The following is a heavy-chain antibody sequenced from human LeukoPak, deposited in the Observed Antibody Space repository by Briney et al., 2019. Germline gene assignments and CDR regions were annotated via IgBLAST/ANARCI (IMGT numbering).Heavy chain of an antibody. D-gene: IGHD6-6*01. CDR2: INSSGSTI. CDR3: ARDSSSSPFDY. Sequence: PGGSLRLSCAASGFTFSSYEMNWVRQAPGKGLEWVSYINSSGSTIYYADSVKGRFTISRDNAKNSLYLQMNSLRAEDTAVYYCARDSSSSPFDYWGQGTLVTVSS. J-gene: IGHJ4*02. CDR1: GFTFSSYE. V-gene: IGHV3-48*03.